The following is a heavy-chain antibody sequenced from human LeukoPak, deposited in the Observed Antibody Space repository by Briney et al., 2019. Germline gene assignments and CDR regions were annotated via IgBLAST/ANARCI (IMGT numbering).Heavy chain of an antibody. D-gene: IGHD6-6*01. J-gene: IGHJ4*02. Sequence: PGGSLTLSCAASGFTFSDYSMSWIRQAPGKGREGVSYISSSGSTIYYADSAKGRFTISRDNAKNSLYLQMNSLRAEDTAVYFCARRSSSSRRDFDYWGQGTLVTVSS. CDR1: GFTFSDYS. V-gene: IGHV3-11*04. CDR2: ISSSGSTI. CDR3: ARRSSSSRRDFDY.